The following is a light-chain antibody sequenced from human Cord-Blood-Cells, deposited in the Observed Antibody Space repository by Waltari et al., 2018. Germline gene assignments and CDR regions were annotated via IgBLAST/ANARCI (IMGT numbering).Light chain of an antibody. Sequence: EIVLTQSPGTLSLSPGERATLSCRVSQSVSSSYLAWYQQKPGQAPRLLTYGASSRATGIPDRFSGSGSGTDFTLTISRLEPEDFAVYYCQQYGSSPRTFGQGTKVEIK. V-gene: IGKV3-20*01. J-gene: IGKJ1*01. CDR1: QSVSSSY. CDR2: GAS. CDR3: QQYGSSPRT.